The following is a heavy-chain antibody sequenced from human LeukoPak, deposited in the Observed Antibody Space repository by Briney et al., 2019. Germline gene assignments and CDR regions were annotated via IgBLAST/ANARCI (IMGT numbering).Heavy chain of an antibody. CDR3: ARPESGNYYFDY. Sequence: GRSLRLSCAASGFTFSSYGMHWVRQAPGKGLEWVALIWYDGSNKYHADSVKGRFTISRDNSKNTLYLQMNSLRAEDTAVYYCARPESGNYYFDYWGQGTPVTVSS. V-gene: IGHV3-33*01. D-gene: IGHD1-26*01. CDR2: IWYDGSNK. CDR1: GFTFSSYG. J-gene: IGHJ4*02.